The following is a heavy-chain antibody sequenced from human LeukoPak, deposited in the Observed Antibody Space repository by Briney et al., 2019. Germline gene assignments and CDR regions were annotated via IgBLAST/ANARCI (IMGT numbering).Heavy chain of an antibody. CDR2: IYYSGST. Sequence: PSETLSLTCTVSGGSISSYYWTWIRQPPGKGLEWIGSIYYSGSTYYNPSLKSRVTISVDTSKNQFSLKLSSVTAADTAVYYCARQRDNYYYYYYMDVWGKGTTVTVSS. CDR1: GGSISSYY. V-gene: IGHV4-59*05. J-gene: IGHJ6*03. CDR3: ARQRDNYYYYYYMDV. D-gene: IGHD2-15*01.